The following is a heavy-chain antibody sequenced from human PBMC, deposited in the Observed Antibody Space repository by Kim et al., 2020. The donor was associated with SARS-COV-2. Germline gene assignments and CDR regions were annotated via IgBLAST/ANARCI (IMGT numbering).Heavy chain of an antibody. CDR3: AREEAYDSSVYSTYYFDY. CDR1: GFTFSSYG. V-gene: IGHV3-48*03. Sequence: GGSLRLSCAASGFTFSSYGMNWVRQAPGKGLEWVSYISSSGITIYYADSVKGRFTISRDNAKNSLYLQMNSLRAEDTAVYYCAREEAYDSSVYSTYYFDYWGQGTLVTVSS. D-gene: IGHD3-22*01. CDR2: ISSSGITI. J-gene: IGHJ4*02.